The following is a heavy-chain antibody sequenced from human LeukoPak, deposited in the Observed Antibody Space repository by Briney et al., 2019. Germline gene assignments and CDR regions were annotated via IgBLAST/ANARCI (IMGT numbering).Heavy chain of an antibody. CDR3: ARSGLYYYDSSGQRPRRNDDAFDI. CDR1: GGSISSYY. D-gene: IGHD3-22*01. CDR2: IYTSGST. Sequence: KPSETLSLTCTVSGGSISSYYWSWIRQPAGKGLEWIGRIYTSGSTNYNPSLKSRVTISVDKSKNQFSLKLSSVTAADTAVYYCARSGLYYYDSSGQRPRRNDDAFDIWGQGTMVTVSS. V-gene: IGHV4-4*07. J-gene: IGHJ3*02.